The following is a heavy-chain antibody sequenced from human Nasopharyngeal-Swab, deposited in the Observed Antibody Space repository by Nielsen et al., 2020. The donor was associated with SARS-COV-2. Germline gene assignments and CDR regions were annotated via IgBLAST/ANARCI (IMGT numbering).Heavy chain of an antibody. CDR1: GFTFSAYW. CDR3: LRGMAGYGWFDP. V-gene: IGHV3-74*01. J-gene: IGHJ5*02. D-gene: IGHD2-2*03. Sequence: LKISCTASGFTFSAYWMHWVRQAPGKGLVWVSRISSDGGANYADSATGRFTISRDNAKNTVYLQMNSLRDEDTAVYYCLRGMAGYGWFDPWGQGILVTVSS. CDR2: ISSDGGA.